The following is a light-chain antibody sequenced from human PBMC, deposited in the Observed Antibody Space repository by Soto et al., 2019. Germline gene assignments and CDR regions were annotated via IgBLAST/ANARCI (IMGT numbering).Light chain of an antibody. Sequence: DIQLTQSPSTLSASVGDRITITCRASQSIGTWLAWYQHRPGQGPKLLIHDASNLESGVPSRFSGSGSATEFSLTISSLESGDSGTYHCQQYATYAPSTFGQGTKVEIK. CDR1: QSIGTW. CDR3: QQYATYAPST. V-gene: IGKV1-5*01. J-gene: IGKJ1*01. CDR2: DAS.